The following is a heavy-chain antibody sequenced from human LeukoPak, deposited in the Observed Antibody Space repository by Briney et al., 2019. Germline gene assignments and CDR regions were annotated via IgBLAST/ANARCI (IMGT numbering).Heavy chain of an antibody. CDR3: ARQPFQYLFDH. V-gene: IGHV4-59*08. D-gene: IGHD2/OR15-2a*01. J-gene: IGHJ5*02. Sequence: SETLSLTCTVSGASVSSDYWSWIRPSPAKGLAWIGYIYHSGHTMSNPSLKSRVSLSLDTSNNQFSLNLSSVTAADTAVYYCARQPFQYLFDHWGQGTVVSVSS. CDR2: IYHSGHT. CDR1: GASVSSDY.